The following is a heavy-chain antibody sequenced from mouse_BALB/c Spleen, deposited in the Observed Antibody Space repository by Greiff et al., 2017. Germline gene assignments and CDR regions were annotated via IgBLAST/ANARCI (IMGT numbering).Heavy chain of an antibody. CDR2: IRNKANGYTT. D-gene: IGHD1-1*01. CDR1: GFTFTDYY. CDR3: ARALYYYGSSLYWYFDV. Sequence: EVKLMESGGGLVQPGGSLRLSCATSGFTFTDYYMSWVRQPPGKALEWLGFIRNKANGYTTEYSASVKGRFTISRDNSQSILYLQMNTLRAEDSATYYCARALYYYGSSLYWYFDVWGAGTTVTVSS. V-gene: IGHV7-3*02. J-gene: IGHJ1*01.